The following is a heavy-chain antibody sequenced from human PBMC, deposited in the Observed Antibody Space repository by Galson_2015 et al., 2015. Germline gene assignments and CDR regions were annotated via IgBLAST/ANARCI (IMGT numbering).Heavy chain of an antibody. CDR2: INAGNGDT. CDR1: GYTFTNYA. J-gene: IGHJ4*02. CDR3: ARGGSGWPGYNY. D-gene: IGHD6-19*01. Sequence: SVKVSCKASGYTFTNYAVHWVRRAPGQRLEWMGWINAGNGDTIYSQRFQDRVTTTRDTSASTAYMELSSLRSEDTAVYYCARGGSGWPGYNYWGQGTLVTVSS. V-gene: IGHV1-3*01.